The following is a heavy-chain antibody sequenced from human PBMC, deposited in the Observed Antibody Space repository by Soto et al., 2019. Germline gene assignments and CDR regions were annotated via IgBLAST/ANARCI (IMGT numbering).Heavy chain of an antibody. CDR1: GFAFSSYA. CDR2: ITSTGDST. V-gene: IGHV3-23*01. D-gene: IGHD2-15*01. CDR3: AKSSLKYCSSGRCYPLDS. J-gene: IGHJ4*02. Sequence: XVSLRLSCAASGFAFSSYAMTWVRQAPGKGLECVSIITSTGDSTVYAGSVKGRFTMSRDNSKSTLYLQMDSLRVEDTAEYYCAKSSLKYCSSGRCYPLDSWGQGALVTVSS.